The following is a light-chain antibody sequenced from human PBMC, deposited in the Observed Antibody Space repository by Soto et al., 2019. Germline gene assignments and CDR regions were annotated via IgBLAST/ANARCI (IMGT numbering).Light chain of an antibody. J-gene: IGKJ1*01. V-gene: IGKV3-15*01. Sequence: ELVMTQSPATLSVSPGERATLSCRASPSINTNLAWYQQKPGQAPRLLIYGASTRATGVPLRFSGSGSGTEVTLTISSLQSEDSAVYYWQQFNNWPPWTFGQGTKVEIK. CDR3: QQFNNWPPWT. CDR1: PSINTN. CDR2: GAS.